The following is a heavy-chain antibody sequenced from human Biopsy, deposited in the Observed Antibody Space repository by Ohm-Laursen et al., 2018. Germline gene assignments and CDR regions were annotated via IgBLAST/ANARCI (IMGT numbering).Heavy chain of an antibody. J-gene: IGHJ5*02. CDR2: MIPSSGKT. D-gene: IGHD6-6*01. CDR3: ARGYSRRVSIFEASIYWFDT. CDR1: EGTFSNYG. V-gene: IGHV1-8*02. Sequence: SVKVSCKSPEGTFSNYGVNWVRQARGQGLEWMGWMIPSSGKTGYAQRFQGRVTLTMNTSISTAYMELGGLRSEDTAVYFCARGYSRRVSIFEASIYWFDTWGQGTLVTVSS.